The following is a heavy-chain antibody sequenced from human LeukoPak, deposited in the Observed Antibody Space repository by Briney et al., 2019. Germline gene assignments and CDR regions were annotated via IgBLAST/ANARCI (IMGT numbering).Heavy chain of an antibody. D-gene: IGHD6-19*01. J-gene: IGHJ3*02. CDR2: INHSGST. CDR1: GGSFRGYY. Sequence: SETLSLTCAVYGGSFRGYYWSWIRQPPGKGLERIGEINHSGSTNYNPSLKSRVTISIDTSKNQFSLKLSSVTAADTAVYYCARGRVGQWLVDAFDIWGQGTMVTVSS. CDR3: ARGRVGQWLVDAFDI. V-gene: IGHV4-34*01.